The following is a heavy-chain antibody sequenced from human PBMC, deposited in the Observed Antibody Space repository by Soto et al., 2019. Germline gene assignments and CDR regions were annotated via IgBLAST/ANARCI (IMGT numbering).Heavy chain of an antibody. D-gene: IGHD2-21*02. CDR3: ASYWPYCGGDCYSYYYYGMDV. Sequence: GGSLRLSCAASGFTFSSYEMNWVRQAPGKGLEWVSYISSSGSTIYYADSVKGRFTISRDNAKNSLYLQMNSLRAEDTAVYYCASYWPYCGGDCYSYYYYGMDVWGQGTTVTVSS. CDR1: GFTFSSYE. V-gene: IGHV3-48*03. J-gene: IGHJ6*02. CDR2: ISSSGSTI.